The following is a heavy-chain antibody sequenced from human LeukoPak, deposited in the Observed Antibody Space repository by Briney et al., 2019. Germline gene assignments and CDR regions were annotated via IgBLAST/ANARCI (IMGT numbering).Heavy chain of an antibody. D-gene: IGHD2-2*01. Sequence: GGSLRLSCAASGFTFSSYGMHWVRQAPGKGLEWVAFIRCDGSNKYYADSVKGRFTISRDNSKNTLYLQMNSLRAEDTAVYYCAKDEGYCSSTSCSSYYYYYYMDVWGKGTTVTVSS. CDR3: AKDEGYCSSTSCSSYYYYYYMDV. V-gene: IGHV3-30*02. J-gene: IGHJ6*03. CDR1: GFTFSSYG. CDR2: IRCDGSNK.